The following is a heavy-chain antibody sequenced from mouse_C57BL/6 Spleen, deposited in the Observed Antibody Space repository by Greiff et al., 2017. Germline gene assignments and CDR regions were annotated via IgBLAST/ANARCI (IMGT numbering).Heavy chain of an antibody. CDR3: ARVPPYAYYIDY. CDR1: GFTFSDYY. CDR2: ITYDGSST. Sequence: EVQVVESEGGLVQPGSSMKLSCTASGFTFSDYYMDWVRQVPEKGLEWVANITYDGSSTYYLDSLKSRFIISRDNAKNILYLQMSSLKSEDTATYYCARVPPYAYYIDYWGQGTTLTVSS. J-gene: IGHJ2*01. V-gene: IGHV5-16*01. D-gene: IGHD2-12*01.